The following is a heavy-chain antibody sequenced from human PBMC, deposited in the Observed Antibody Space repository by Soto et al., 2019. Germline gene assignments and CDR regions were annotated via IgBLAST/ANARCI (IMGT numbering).Heavy chain of an antibody. J-gene: IGHJ4*02. CDR3: ARVLADGSGSYGTFDY. CDR1: GGSISSGGYS. V-gene: IGHV4-30-2*01. CDR2: IYHSGST. D-gene: IGHD3-10*01. Sequence: SETLSLTCAVSGGSISSGGYSLSWIRQPPGKGLEWIGYIYHSGSTYYNPSLKSRVTISVDRSKNQFSLKLSSVTAADTAVYYCARVLADGSGSYGTFDYWGQGTLVTVSS.